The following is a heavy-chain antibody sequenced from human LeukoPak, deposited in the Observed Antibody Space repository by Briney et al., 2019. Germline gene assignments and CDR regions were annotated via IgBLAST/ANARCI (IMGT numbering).Heavy chain of an antibody. V-gene: IGHV3-7*01. CDR2: IKQDGSEK. D-gene: IGHD2-2*01. J-gene: IGHJ6*02. CDR3: ARDHSYCSSTSCYVSYYYYYGMDV. Sequence: PGGSLRLSCAASGLTFISYWMSWVRQAPGKGLEWVANIKQDGSEKYYVDSVKGRFTISRDNAKNSLYLQMNSLRAEDTAVYYCARDHSYCSSTSCYVSYYYYYGMDVWGQGTTVTVSS. CDR1: GLTFISYW.